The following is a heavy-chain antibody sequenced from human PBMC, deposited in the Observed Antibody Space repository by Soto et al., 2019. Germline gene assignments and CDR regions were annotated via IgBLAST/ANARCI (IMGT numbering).Heavy chain of an antibody. CDR3: ARGLVVAATRYYYYGMDV. CDR1: GYTFTGYY. V-gene: IGHV1-2*04. CDR2: INPNSGGT. Sequence: ASVKVSCKASGYTFTGYYMHWVRQAPGQGLEWMGWINPNSGGTNYAQKFQGWVTMTRDTSISTAYMELSRLRSDDTAVYYCARGLVVAATRYYYYGMDVWGQGTTVTVSS. D-gene: IGHD2-15*01. J-gene: IGHJ6*02.